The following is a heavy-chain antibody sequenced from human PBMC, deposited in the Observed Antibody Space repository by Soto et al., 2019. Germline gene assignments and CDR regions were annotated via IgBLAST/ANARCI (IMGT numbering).Heavy chain of an antibody. J-gene: IGHJ4*02. V-gene: IGHV3-30*18. D-gene: IGHD3-9*01. CDR3: VKSKDLTGNDFKFDH. Sequence: QVQLVESGGGVVQSGRSLRLSCAASGFTFCNYGMHWVRQAPGKGLEWVAVISFDGNTKYYGDSVNGRFIVSRDNSKNILYVQMNSLRPEDTAVYYCVKSKDLTGNDFKFDHWGQGTLVTASS. CDR2: ISFDGNTK. CDR1: GFTFCNYG.